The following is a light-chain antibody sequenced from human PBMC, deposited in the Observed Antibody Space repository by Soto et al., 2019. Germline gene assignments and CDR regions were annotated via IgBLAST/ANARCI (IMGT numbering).Light chain of an antibody. CDR1: SSDVGGYNY. Sequence: QSVLTQPASVSGSPGQSITISCTGTSSDVGGYNYVSWYQQRPGKAPKLMIYEVNNRPSGISNRFSGSKSGNTASLTISGLQAEDEADYYCSSSTTSSTLAFGTGTKVTAL. J-gene: IGLJ1*01. CDR2: EVN. V-gene: IGLV2-14*01. CDR3: SSSTTSSTLA.